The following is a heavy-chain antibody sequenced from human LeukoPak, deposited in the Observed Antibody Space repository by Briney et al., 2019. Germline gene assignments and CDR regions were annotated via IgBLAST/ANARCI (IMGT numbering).Heavy chain of an antibody. D-gene: IGHD1-26*01. CDR2: IRYDGSYR. Sequence: QSGGSLRLSCAASGFTFSSYGMHWVRQAPGKGLEWVAFIRYDGSYRYYADSVKGRFTISRDNSNNTLYLQMNSLRAEDTAVYYCAKGAPSGGSYSSDYWGQGTLVTVSS. V-gene: IGHV3-30*02. CDR1: GFTFSSYG. CDR3: AKGAPSGGSYSSDY. J-gene: IGHJ4*02.